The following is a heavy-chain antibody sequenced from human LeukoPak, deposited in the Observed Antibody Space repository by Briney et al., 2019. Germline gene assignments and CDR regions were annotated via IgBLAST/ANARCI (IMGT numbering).Heavy chain of an antibody. J-gene: IGHJ4*02. Sequence: GGSLRLSCAASGFTISSNYMTWVRQAPGKGLEWVAVIYSGGSTYYADSVQDRFTISRHNSKNTLYLQMNSLRAEDTAVYYCARAPEWLIFAYWGEGALVTVSS. V-gene: IGHV3-53*04. D-gene: IGHD6-19*01. CDR3: ARAPEWLIFAY. CDR1: GFTISSNY. CDR2: IYSGGST.